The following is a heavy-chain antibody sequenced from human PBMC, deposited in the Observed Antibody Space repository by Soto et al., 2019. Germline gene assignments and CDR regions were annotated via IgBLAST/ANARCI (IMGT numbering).Heavy chain of an antibody. CDR2: IYYSGST. CDR1: GGSISSGGYY. V-gene: IGHV4-31*03. D-gene: IGHD3-10*01. CDR3: ARVYYYGSGSFDWYFDL. Sequence: QVQLQESGPGLVKPSQTLSLTCTVSGGSISSGGYYWSWIRQHPGKGLEWIGCIYYSGSTYYNPSLKGRVTISVDTSKNQFSLKLSSVTAADTALYYCARVYYYGSGSFDWYFDLWGRGTLVTVSS. J-gene: IGHJ2*01.